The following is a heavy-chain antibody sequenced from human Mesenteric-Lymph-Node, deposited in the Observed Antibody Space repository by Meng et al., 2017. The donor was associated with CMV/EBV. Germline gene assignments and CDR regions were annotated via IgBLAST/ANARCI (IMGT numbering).Heavy chain of an antibody. J-gene: IGHJ6*02. Sequence: GESLKISCLASGFTFRNYALNWVRQSPGKGLEWVSAVTGSGLSTYYAASVKGRFTISRDNSENTVFLQMNSLSADDTAVYYCAKASETSSRRGLLYHGLDVWGQGTTVTVSS. CDR1: GFTFRNYA. D-gene: IGHD6-13*01. V-gene: IGHV3-23*01. CDR2: VTGSGLST. CDR3: AKASETSSRRGLLYHGLDV.